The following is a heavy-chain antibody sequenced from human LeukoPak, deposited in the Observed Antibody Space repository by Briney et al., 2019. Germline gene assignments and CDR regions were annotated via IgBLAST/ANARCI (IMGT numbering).Heavy chain of an antibody. CDR1: GYTFTSYD. CDR3: AMYYYDSSGYYDFDY. CDR2: MNPNSGNT. Sequence: ASVKVSCKASGYTFTSYDINWVRQATGQGLEWMGWMNPNSGNTGYAQKFQGRVTMTRNTSISTAYMELSSLRSEDTAVYYCAMYYYDSSGYYDFDYWGQGTLVTVSS. V-gene: IGHV1-8*01. J-gene: IGHJ4*02. D-gene: IGHD3-22*01.